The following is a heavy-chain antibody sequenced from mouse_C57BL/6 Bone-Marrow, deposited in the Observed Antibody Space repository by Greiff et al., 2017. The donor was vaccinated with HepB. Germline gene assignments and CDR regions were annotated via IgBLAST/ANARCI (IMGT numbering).Heavy chain of an antibody. D-gene: IGHD1-1*01. CDR3: TRDKGLLPRFAY. Sequence: EVQLVESGEGLVKPGGSLKLSCAASGFTFSSYAMSWVRQTPEKRLEWVAYISSGGDYIYYADTVKGRFTISRDNARNTLYLQMSSLKSEDTAMYYCTRDKGLLPRFAYWGQGTLVTVSA. CDR2: ISSGGDYI. V-gene: IGHV5-9-1*02. J-gene: IGHJ3*01. CDR1: GFTFSSYA.